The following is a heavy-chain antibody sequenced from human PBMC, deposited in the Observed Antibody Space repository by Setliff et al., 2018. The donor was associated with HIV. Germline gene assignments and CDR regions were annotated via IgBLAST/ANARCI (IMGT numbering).Heavy chain of an antibody. CDR3: ARGGAVSADFDS. CDR1: GGSIRTGAYY. V-gene: IGHV4-39*07. D-gene: IGHD3-16*01. Sequence: SETLSLTCTVSGGSIRTGAYYWGWIRQPPGKGLEWIGSIYYDGRTYYKPSLESRLTISVDTSKNQFSLRLNSVTAADTAVYFCARGGAVSADFDSWGQGTLVTVSS. CDR2: IYYDGRT. J-gene: IGHJ4*02.